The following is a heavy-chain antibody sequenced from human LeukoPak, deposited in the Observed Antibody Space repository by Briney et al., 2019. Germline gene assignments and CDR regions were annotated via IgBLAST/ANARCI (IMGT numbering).Heavy chain of an antibody. V-gene: IGHV4-59*01. CDR2: ISYSGST. J-gene: IGHJ6*03. CDR1: GGSISSYY. CDR3: AGTYTYYYYYYMHV. Sequence: SETLSLTCTVSGGSISSYYWSRIRQPPGKGLEWIGCISYSGSTNYNPSLKSRVTISLDTSKNQFSLKLSSVTAADTAVYYCAGTYTYYYYYYMHVWGKGTTVTISS. D-gene: IGHD2-2*02.